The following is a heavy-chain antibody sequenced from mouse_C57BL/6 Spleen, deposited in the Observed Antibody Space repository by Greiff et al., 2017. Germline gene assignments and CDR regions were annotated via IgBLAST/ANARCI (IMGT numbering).Heavy chain of an antibody. Sequence: QVQLQQPGAELVKPGASVKMSCKASGYTFTSYWITWVKQRPGQGLEWIGDIYPGSGSTNYNEQFKSKATLTVDTSSSTAYMQLSSLTSEDSAVYYCARETAQAFYAMDDWGQGTSVTVSS. D-gene: IGHD3-2*02. J-gene: IGHJ4*01. V-gene: IGHV1-55*01. CDR1: GYTFTSYW. CDR3: ARETAQAFYAMDD. CDR2: IYPGSGST.